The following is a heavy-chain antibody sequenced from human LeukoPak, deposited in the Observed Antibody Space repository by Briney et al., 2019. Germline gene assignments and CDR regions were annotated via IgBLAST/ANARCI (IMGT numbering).Heavy chain of an antibody. D-gene: IGHD6-13*01. CDR2: INAGNGNT. CDR1: GYTFTSYA. J-gene: IGHJ5*02. V-gene: IGHV1-3*03. Sequence: ASVKVSCKASGYTFTSYAMHWVRQAPGQRLEWMGWINAGNGNTKYSQEFQGRVTITRDTSASTAYMELSSLRSEDMVVYYCARVGLSSWNNWFDPWGQGTLVTVSS. CDR3: ARVGLSSWNNWFDP.